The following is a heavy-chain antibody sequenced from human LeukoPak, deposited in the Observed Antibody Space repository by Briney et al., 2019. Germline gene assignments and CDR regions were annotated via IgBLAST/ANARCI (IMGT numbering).Heavy chain of an antibody. CDR3: ARSNTISGVVIFDY. CDR1: GFTVSSNY. D-gene: IGHD3-3*01. V-gene: IGHV3-53*01. Sequence: GGSLRLSCAASGFTVSSNYMSWVRQAPGKGLGWVSVIYSGGSTYFADSVKGRFTISRDNSKNTLYLQMNSLRAEDTAVYYCARSNTISGVVIFDYWGQGTLVTVSS. CDR2: IYSGGST. J-gene: IGHJ4*02.